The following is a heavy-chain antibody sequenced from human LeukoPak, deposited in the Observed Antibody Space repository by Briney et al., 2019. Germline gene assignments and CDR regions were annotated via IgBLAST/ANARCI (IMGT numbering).Heavy chain of an antibody. CDR1: GFTFSSHW. J-gene: IGHJ3*02. CDR2: IHEDGSDT. CDR3: ARILRLHTPRAFDI. Sequence: GGSLTLSCAPSGFTFSSHWMNCVRQAPGKGLEWVANIHEDGSDTYYVDSVKSRYTVSRDNAKNSLYLQMNSLRAEDTAVYYCARILRLHTPRAFDIWGQGTMVTVS. D-gene: IGHD4-11*01. V-gene: IGHV3-7*05.